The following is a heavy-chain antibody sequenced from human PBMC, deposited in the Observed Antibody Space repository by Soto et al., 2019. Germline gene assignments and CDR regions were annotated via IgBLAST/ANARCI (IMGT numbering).Heavy chain of an antibody. Sequence: EVQLVESGGGLVQPGGSLRVSCAASGFTLRSHRIHWVRQVPGKGLEWVSRIDTDGGGTSYADSVKGRFTISTDNAKKTVNLKMNGLRGEDTAVYYCATVFDLWGQGTLVTVSA. CDR3: ATVFDL. CDR2: IDTDGGGT. J-gene: IGHJ5*02. CDR1: GFTLRSHR. D-gene: IGHD4-17*01. V-gene: IGHV3-74*01.